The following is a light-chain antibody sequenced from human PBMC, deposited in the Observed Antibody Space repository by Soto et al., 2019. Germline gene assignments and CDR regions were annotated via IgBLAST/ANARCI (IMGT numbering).Light chain of an antibody. Sequence: DIQLTQSPSFLSASVGDRVTVTCRASQGINSYLAWYQQKPGKAPKLLIYTASTLHSGVPSRFSGSGSGTEFTLTITSLQPEDFAAYYCQQLYTYPLTFGGGTKVEIK. V-gene: IGKV1-9*01. CDR1: QGINSY. CDR2: TAS. J-gene: IGKJ4*01. CDR3: QQLYTYPLT.